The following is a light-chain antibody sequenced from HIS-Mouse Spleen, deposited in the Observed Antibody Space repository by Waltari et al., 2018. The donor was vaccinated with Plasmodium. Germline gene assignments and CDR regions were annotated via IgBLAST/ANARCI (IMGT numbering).Light chain of an antibody. Sequence: IVLTQSPGTLSLSPGERATLPCRASQSVSSSYLAWYQQKPGQAPRLLIYGASSRATGIPDRFSGSGSGTDFTLTISRLEPEDFAVYYCQQYGSSGTFGQGTKVEIK. J-gene: IGKJ1*01. V-gene: IGKV3-20*01. CDR2: GAS. CDR1: QSVSSSY. CDR3: QQYGSSGT.